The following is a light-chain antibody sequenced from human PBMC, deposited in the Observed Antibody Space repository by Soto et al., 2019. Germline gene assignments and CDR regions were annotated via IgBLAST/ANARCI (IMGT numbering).Light chain of an antibody. CDR3: QQYGKSPLT. Sequence: EIVLMQSPGTLSLSPGARATLSCRASQSINSNYFAWYQQKPGQAPRLLFYSASSRVTGIPDRFSASESGTDLTITISRLEPEDFEVYICQQYGKSPLTFGGGTKVDIK. V-gene: IGKV3-20*01. CDR1: QSINSNY. J-gene: IGKJ4*01. CDR2: SAS.